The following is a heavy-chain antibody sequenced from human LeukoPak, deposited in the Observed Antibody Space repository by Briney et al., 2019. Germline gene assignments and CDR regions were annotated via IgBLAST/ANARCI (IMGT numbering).Heavy chain of an antibody. CDR1: GFTFSTYE. V-gene: IGHV3-48*03. Sequence: PGGSLRLSCAASGFTFSTYEMNWVRQAPGKGLEWVSYITTSGNSMYYADSVKGRFTISRDNTKNSLYLQMNSLRAEDTAVYYCARGGSVSYYFDYWGQGTLVTVSS. CDR3: ARGGSVSYYFDY. D-gene: IGHD1-26*01. J-gene: IGHJ4*02. CDR2: ITTSGNSM.